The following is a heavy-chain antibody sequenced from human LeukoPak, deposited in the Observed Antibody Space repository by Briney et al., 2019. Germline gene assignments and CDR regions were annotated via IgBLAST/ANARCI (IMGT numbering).Heavy chain of an antibody. CDR2: INPNSGGT. V-gene: IGHV1-2*04. D-gene: IGHD4-23*01. CDR1: GYTFTGYY. Sequence: ASVKVSCKASGYTFTGYYMHWVRQAPGQGLEWMGWINPNSGGTNYAQKFQGWVTMTRDTSISTAYMELSRLRSDDTAVYYCVRGWLAETTVVTPYNYWGQGTLVTVSS. J-gene: IGHJ4*02. CDR3: VRGWLAETTVVTPYNY.